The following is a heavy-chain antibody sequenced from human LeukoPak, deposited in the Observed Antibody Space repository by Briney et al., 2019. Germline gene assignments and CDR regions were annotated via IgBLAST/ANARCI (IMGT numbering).Heavy chain of an antibody. J-gene: IGHJ4*02. V-gene: IGHV1-18*01. CDR3: ARDLYSSGWSLADY. Sequence: ASVKVSCKASGYTFTSYGISWVRQAPGQGLEWMGWIRAYNGNTNYAQKLQGRVTMTTDTSTSTAYMELRSLRSDDTAVYYCARDLYSSGWSLADYWGQGTLVTVSS. CDR2: IRAYNGNT. D-gene: IGHD6-19*01. CDR1: GYTFTSYG.